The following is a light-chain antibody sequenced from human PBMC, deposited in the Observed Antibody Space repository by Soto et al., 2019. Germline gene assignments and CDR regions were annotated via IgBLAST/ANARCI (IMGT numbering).Light chain of an antibody. J-gene: IGKJ1*01. V-gene: IGKV1-39*01. Sequence: QETQSSSCRRPSLVYLRTITCRASQSISSYLTWYQQKPGKAPKLLIYDASSLPSGIPSRFSGSGSGTDFTLAINNMQPEDFATYYCQQCYSRPTAFGQGTKVDIK. CDR2: DAS. CDR3: QQCYSRPTA. CDR1: QSISSY.